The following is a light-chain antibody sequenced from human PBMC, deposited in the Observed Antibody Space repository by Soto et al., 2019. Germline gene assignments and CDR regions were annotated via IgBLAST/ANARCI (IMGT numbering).Light chain of an antibody. CDR1: SSDVGGYNY. CDR2: DVS. CDR3: CSYAGSYTYV. Sequence: QSALTQPRAVSGSPGQSVTISCTGTSSDVGGYNYVSWYQQHPGKGPKLMIYDVSERPSGVPDRFSGSKSGTTASLTISGLQAEDEADYYCCSYAGSYTYVFGTGTKVTV. J-gene: IGLJ1*01. V-gene: IGLV2-11*01.